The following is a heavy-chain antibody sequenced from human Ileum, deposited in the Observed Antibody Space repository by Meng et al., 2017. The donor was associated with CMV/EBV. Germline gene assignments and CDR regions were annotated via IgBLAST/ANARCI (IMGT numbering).Heavy chain of an antibody. CDR1: GFTFSSYA. V-gene: IGHV3-23*01. D-gene: IGHD2-2*01. CDR2: ITGSGANI. Sequence: GESLKISCAASGFTFSSYAMSWVRQAPGKGLECVATITGSGANIYYADSVKGRFTISRDNSKNRLYLQMDSLSAEDTVIYYCAKDRICFGPTCYTGGKLDTWGQGTLVTVSS. CDR3: AKDRICFGPTCYTGGKLDT. J-gene: IGHJ5*02.